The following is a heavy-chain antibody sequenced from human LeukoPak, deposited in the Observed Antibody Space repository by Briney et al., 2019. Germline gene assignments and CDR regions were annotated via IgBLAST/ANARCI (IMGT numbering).Heavy chain of an antibody. CDR3: ARVGLQQYNWFDP. CDR2: INPSGGST. D-gene: IGHD1-1*01. V-gene: IGHV1-46*01. CDR1: GYTFTNFY. Sequence: GASVKVSCKASGYTFTNFYMDWVRQAPGQGLEWMGRINPSGGSTSYAQKFQGRVTMTRDMSTSTVYMELSSLRSEDTAVYYCARVGLQQYNWFDPWGQGTLVTVSS. J-gene: IGHJ5*02.